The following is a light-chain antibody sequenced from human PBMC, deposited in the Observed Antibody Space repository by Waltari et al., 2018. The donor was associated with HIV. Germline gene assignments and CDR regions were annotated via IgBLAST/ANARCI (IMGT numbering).Light chain of an antibody. CDR3: LQYNAWPPVT. CDR2: DTS. J-gene: IGKJ4*01. V-gene: IGKV3-15*01. Sequence: LPPRLVIFDTSIRATGVPARFSGSGSGTEFILTITSLQPEDFAVYYCLQYNAWPPVTFGGGTKVDI.